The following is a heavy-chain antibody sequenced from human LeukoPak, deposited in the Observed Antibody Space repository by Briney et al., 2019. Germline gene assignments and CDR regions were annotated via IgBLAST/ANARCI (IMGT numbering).Heavy chain of an antibody. D-gene: IGHD6-13*01. Sequence: GDSLKISCKGSGYSFTSYWIGWVRQMPGKGLEWMGIIYPGESDTCYSPSFQGQVTISADKSISTSYLQWSSLKASDTAMYYCASPGYSSSWYGGYWGQGTLVTVSS. J-gene: IGHJ4*02. CDR1: GYSFTSYW. CDR3: ASPGYSSSWYGGY. CDR2: IYPGESDT. V-gene: IGHV5-51*01.